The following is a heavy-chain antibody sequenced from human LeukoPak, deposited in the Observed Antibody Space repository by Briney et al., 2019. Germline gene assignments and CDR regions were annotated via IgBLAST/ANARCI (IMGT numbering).Heavy chain of an antibody. Sequence: GGSLRLSCAASGFIFSRYEMNWGRQAPGKGLEWVSYISSSGSTILYADSVKGRFTISRDDARSSLYLQMNSLRAEDTAVYYCARITMVRSMDVWGQGTTVTVSS. CDR2: ISSSGSTI. V-gene: IGHV3-48*03. D-gene: IGHD3-10*01. CDR1: GFIFSRYE. J-gene: IGHJ6*02. CDR3: ARITMVRSMDV.